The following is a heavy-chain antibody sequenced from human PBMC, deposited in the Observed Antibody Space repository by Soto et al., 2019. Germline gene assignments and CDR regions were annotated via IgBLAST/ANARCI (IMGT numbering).Heavy chain of an antibody. J-gene: IGHJ3*02. CDR2: INPATGAA. Sequence: QLHLVQSGAVVKKPGASVTVSCSASGYPVTAYYMHWVRQAPGRGLEWMGGINPATGAAKYTQTFQGRVPMPRDTSPSTVFMELSGLTSADPAVFSCARGGGVGVAGSAAFDMWGQGTLVTVSS. CDR1: GYPVTAYY. V-gene: IGHV1-2*02. D-gene: IGHD3-3*01. CDR3: ARGGGVGVAGSAAFDM.